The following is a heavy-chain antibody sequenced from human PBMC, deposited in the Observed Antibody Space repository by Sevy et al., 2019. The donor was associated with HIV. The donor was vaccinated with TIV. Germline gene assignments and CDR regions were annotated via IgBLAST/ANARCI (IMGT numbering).Heavy chain of an antibody. CDR3: ARWDADRRWYFDY. D-gene: IGHD1-26*01. V-gene: IGHV3-21*01. CDR1: GFTFSSYS. CDR2: ISRSSSYI. J-gene: IGHJ4*02. Sequence: GGSLRLSCAASGFTFSSYSMNWVRQAPGKGLEWVSSISRSSSYIYHADSVKGRFTIARDNDKNSLHLQMNSLRAEDTAVYYCARWDADRRWYFDYWGQGIPVTVSS.